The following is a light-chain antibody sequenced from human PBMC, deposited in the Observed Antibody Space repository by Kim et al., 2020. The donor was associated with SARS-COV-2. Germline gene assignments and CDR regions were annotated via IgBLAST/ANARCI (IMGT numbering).Light chain of an antibody. J-gene: IGLJ2*01. Sequence: VSPGQTASITCYGDKLGDKYTCWYQKKPGQSPVLVMFQDTKRPSGIPERFSGSSSGNTATLTITGTQAVDEADYYCQAWDSNIVVFGGGTKLTVL. CDR1: KLGDKY. CDR2: QDT. CDR3: QAWDSNIVV. V-gene: IGLV3-1*01.